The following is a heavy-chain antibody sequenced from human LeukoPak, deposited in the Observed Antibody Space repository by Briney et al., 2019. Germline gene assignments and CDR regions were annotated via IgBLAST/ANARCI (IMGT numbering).Heavy chain of an antibody. CDR3: ARGKDTMIVVAPLDY. V-gene: IGHV4-34*01. D-gene: IGHD3-22*01. Sequence: SETLSLTCAVYGGSFSGYYWSWIRQPPGQGLEWMGEINHSGSTNYNPSLKSRVTISVDTSKNQFSLKLSSVTSADTAVYYCARGKDTMIVVAPLDYWGQGTLVTVSS. J-gene: IGHJ4*02. CDR2: INHSGST. CDR1: GGSFSGYY.